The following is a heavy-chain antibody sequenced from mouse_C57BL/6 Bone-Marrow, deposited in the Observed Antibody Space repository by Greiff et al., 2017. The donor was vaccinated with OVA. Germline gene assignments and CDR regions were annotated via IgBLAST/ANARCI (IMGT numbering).Heavy chain of an antibody. CDR3: ARAGSSPLDGFDY. J-gene: IGHJ2*01. V-gene: IGHV1-80*01. CDR2: LYPGDGDT. CDR1: GYAFSSYW. D-gene: IGHD1-1*01. Sequence: QVQLKQSGAELVKPGASVKISCKASGYAFSSYWMNWVKQRPGKGLEWIGQLYPGDGDTNYNGKFKGKATLTADKSSSTAYMQLSSLTSEDSAVYFCARAGSSPLDGFDYWGQGTTLTVSS.